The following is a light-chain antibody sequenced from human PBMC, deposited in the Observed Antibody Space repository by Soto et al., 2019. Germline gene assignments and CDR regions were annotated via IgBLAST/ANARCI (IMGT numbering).Light chain of an antibody. J-gene: IGLJ1*01. CDR2: EDI. CDR3: CSYAGSSTYV. Sequence: QSVLTQPASVSGSPGQSITISCTGTSSDVGSYNLVSWYQQHPGKAPKLMIYEDIKRPSGVSNRFSGSKSGNTASLTISGLQAEDEADYYCCSYAGSSTYVFGTGTRSPS. CDR1: SSDVGSYNL. V-gene: IGLV2-23*01.